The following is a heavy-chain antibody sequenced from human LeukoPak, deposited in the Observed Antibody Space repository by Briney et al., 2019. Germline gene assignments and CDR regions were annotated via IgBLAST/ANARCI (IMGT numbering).Heavy chain of an antibody. CDR3: ARDSSGLYGFDY. J-gene: IGHJ4*02. CDR2: ISSSSSYI. V-gene: IGHV3-21*01. D-gene: IGHD3-22*01. CDR1: GFTFSSYS. Sequence: GGSLRLSCAASGFTFSSYSMNWVRQAPGKGLEWVSSISSSSSYIYYADSVKGRFTISRDNAKNSLYLQMNSLRAEDMAVYYCARDSSGLYGFDYWGQGTLVTVSS.